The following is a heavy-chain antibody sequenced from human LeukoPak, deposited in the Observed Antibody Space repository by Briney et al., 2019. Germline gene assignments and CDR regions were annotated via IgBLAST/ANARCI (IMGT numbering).Heavy chain of an antibody. CDR1: GFTFSSYA. Sequence: PGGSLRLSCAASGFTFSSYAMSWVRQAPGKGLEWVSAISGSGGSTYYADSVKGRFTISRDNSKNTLYLQMNSLRAEDTAVYYCAKDWNDYGGNDDAFDIWGQGTMVTVSS. CDR2: ISGSGGST. D-gene: IGHD4-23*01. V-gene: IGHV3-23*01. CDR3: AKDWNDYGGNDDAFDI. J-gene: IGHJ3*02.